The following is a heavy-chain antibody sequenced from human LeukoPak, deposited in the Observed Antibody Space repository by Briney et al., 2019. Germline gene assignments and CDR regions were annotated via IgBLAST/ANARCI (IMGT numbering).Heavy chain of an antibody. Sequence: GGSLRLSCAASGFTFSTYAMSWVRQAPGKGLEWVSAISNSGSSTYCADSVKGRFTISRDNSKNTLYLQMNSLRAEDTAVYYCAGSDYYNGPMGYWGQGTLVTVSS. CDR3: AGSDYYNGPMGY. J-gene: IGHJ4*02. V-gene: IGHV3-23*01. D-gene: IGHD3-22*01. CDR1: GFTFSTYA. CDR2: ISNSGSST.